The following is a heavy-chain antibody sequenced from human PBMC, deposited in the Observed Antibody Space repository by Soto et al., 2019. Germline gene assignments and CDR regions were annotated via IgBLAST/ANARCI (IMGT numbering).Heavy chain of an antibody. CDR2: ISSSSSTI. Sequence: GSLRLSCAASGFTFSSYSMNWVRQAPGKGLEWVSYISSSSSTIYYADSVKGRFTISRDNAKNSLYLQMNSLRAEDTAVYYCARDAEGVYGDYYYYYLDVWGKGTTVTVSS. CDR1: GFTFSSYS. J-gene: IGHJ6*03. D-gene: IGHD4-17*01. V-gene: IGHV3-48*01. CDR3: ARDAEGVYGDYYYYYLDV.